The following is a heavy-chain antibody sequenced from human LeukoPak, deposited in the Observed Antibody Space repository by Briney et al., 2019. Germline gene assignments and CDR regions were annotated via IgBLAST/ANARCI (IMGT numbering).Heavy chain of an antibody. V-gene: IGHV4-39*07. Sequence: KSSETLSLTCTVSGGSISSSNYYWGWIRQPPGKGLEWIGSIYYSGSTFYNPSLKSRVTISVDTSKNQFSLKLSSVTAADTAVYYCARDDYLDFIDYWGQGTLVTVSS. CDR3: ARDDYLDFIDY. D-gene: IGHD4-11*01. J-gene: IGHJ4*02. CDR2: IYYSGST. CDR1: GGSISSSNYY.